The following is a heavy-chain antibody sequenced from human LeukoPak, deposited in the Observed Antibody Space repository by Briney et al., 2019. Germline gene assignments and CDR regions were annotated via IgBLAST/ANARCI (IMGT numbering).Heavy chain of an antibody. CDR3: ARSLDYYYDILTGYSPPPGVYFDY. J-gene: IGHJ4*02. D-gene: IGHD3-9*01. CDR1: GFTFSSYS. Sequence: GGSLRLSCAASGFTFSSYSMNWVRQAPGKGLEWVSSISSSSSYIYYADSVKGRFTISRDNAKNSLYLQMNSLRAEDTAVYYCARSLDYYYDILTGYSPPPGVYFDYWGQGTLVTVSS. V-gene: IGHV3-21*01. CDR2: ISSSSSYI.